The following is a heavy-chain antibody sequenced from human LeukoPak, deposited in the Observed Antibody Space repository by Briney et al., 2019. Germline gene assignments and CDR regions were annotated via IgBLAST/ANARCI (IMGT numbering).Heavy chain of an antibody. D-gene: IGHD6-25*01. CDR1: GFTFSNYA. CDR2: ISYDGNKK. J-gene: IGHJ6*03. CDR3: ARVSDYYYYYYMDV. Sequence: GRSLRLSCVASGFTFSNYAMNWVRQAPGKGLEWVAVISYDGNKKYYADSVKGRFTISRDNSNNTLYLQMNSLRAEDTAVYYCARVSDYYYYYYMDVWGKGTTVTVSS. V-gene: IGHV3-30*04.